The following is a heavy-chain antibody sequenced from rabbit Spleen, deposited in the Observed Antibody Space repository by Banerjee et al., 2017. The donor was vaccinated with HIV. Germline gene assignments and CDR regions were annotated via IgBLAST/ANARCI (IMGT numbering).Heavy chain of an antibody. Sequence: EQLEESGGGLVKPEGSLTLTCKASGVSLNDKDVMCWVRQAPGKGPEWIACVAAGVSFTSYYATWAKGRFTISKTSSTTVTLQMTSLTAADTATYFCARDSGTSFSSYGMDLWGQGTLVTVS. V-gene: IGHV1S45*01. J-gene: IGHJ6*01. D-gene: IGHD8-1*01. CDR1: GVSLNDKDV. CDR2: VAAGVSFTS. CDR3: ARDSGTSFSSYGMDL.